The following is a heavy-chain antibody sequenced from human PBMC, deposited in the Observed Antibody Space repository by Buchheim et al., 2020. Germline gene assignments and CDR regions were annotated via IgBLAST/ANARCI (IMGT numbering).Heavy chain of an antibody. Sequence: QVQLVESGGGVVQPGRSLRLSCAASGFTFSSYAMHWVRQAPGKGLEWVAVISYDGSNKYYADSVKGRFTISRDNSKNMLYLQMNSLRAEDTAVYYCARDGAQNYYFDYWGQGTL. CDR3: ARDGAQNYYFDY. V-gene: IGHV3-30*04. CDR1: GFTFSSYA. CDR2: ISYDGSNK. D-gene: IGHD4/OR15-4a*01. J-gene: IGHJ4*02.